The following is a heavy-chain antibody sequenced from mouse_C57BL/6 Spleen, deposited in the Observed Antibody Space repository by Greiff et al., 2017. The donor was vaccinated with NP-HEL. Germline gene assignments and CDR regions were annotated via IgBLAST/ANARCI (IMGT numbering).Heavy chain of an antibody. Sequence: DVKLVESGGGLVKPGGSLKLSCAASGFTFSSYAMSWVRQTPEKRLEWVATISDGGSYTYYPDNVKGRFTISRDNAKNNLYLQMSHLKSEDTAMYYCARELGRGAWFAYWGQGTLVTVSA. J-gene: IGHJ3*01. CDR3: ARELGRGAWFAY. V-gene: IGHV5-4*01. CDR1: GFTFSSYA. CDR2: ISDGGSYT. D-gene: IGHD4-1*01.